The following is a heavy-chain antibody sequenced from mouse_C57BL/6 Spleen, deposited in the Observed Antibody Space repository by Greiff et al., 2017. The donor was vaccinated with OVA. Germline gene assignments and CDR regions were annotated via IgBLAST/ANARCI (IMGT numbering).Heavy chain of an antibody. CDR1: GYSITRGYY. V-gene: IGHV3-6*01. CDR3: ARNWDARYFDV. D-gene: IGHD4-1*01. J-gene: IGHJ1*03. Sequence: EVKLQESGPGLVKPSQSLSLTCSVTGYSITRGYYWNWIRQFPGNKLEWMGYISYDGSHNYNPSLKNRISITRDSSKNQFFLKLNSVTTEDTATYYCARNWDARYFDVWGTGTTVTVSS. CDR2: ISYDGSH.